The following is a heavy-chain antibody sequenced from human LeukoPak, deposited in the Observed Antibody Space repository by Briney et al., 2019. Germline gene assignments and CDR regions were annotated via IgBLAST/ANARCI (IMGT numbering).Heavy chain of an antibody. Sequence: SETLSLTCAVYGGSFSGYYWSWIRQPPGKGLEWIGDINHSGSTNYNPSLKSRVTISVDTSKNQFSLKLSSVTAADTAVYYCARGLGEAAAGDFYYFDSWGQGTLVTVSS. D-gene: IGHD6-13*01. CDR1: GGSFSGYY. J-gene: IGHJ4*02. V-gene: IGHV4-34*01. CDR3: ARGLGEAAAGDFYYFDS. CDR2: INHSGST.